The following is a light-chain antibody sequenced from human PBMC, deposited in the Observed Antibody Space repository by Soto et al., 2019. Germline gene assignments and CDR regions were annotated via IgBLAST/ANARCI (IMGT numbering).Light chain of an antibody. CDR3: QQYNFYSAFT. CDR2: QAS. Sequence: DIQMTQSPSTLSASVGDRVTITCRASQSISSGLAWYRQKPGKAPKLLIYQASTLESGVPSRFSGSGSGTEFSLTISSLQPHEFATYYYQQYNFYSAFTFGQGTKVEIK. CDR1: QSISSG. J-gene: IGKJ2*01. V-gene: IGKV1-5*03.